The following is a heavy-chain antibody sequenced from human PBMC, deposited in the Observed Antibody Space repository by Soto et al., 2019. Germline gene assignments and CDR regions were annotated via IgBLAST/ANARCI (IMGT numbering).Heavy chain of an antibody. Sequence: PSETLSLTCTVSGGFVNSDTHSWSWIRQTPGKRLEWIGFIYSGGSTKNPSLRSRVTMSVDTSKNQFSLKLRSVIVADTAAYHCARFVRSCSATTCSTRADVWGQGITLTVSS. J-gene: IGHJ6*02. CDR3: ARFVRSCSATTCSTRADV. V-gene: IGHV4-61*01. CDR2: IYSGGST. CDR1: GGFVNSDTHS. D-gene: IGHD2-2*01.